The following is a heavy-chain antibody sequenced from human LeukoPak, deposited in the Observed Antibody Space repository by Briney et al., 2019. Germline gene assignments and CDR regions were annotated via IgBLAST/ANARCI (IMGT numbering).Heavy chain of an antibody. CDR1: WIIFNSQW. V-gene: IGHV5-51*01. CDR3: ARRRGAAVGTYGFDP. CDR2: IYPGDSDT. Sequence: GESLKISCKSPWIIFNSQWIAVVRQMPGKGLEWMGIIYPGDSDTRYSPSFQGQVTISADKSINTAYLQWSSLKASGGDMYYCARRRGAAVGTYGFDPWGQGTLVTVSS. J-gene: IGHJ5*02. D-gene: IGHD6-13*01.